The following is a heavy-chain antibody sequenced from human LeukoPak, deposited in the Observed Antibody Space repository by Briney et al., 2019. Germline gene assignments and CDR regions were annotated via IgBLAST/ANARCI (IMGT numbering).Heavy chain of an antibody. J-gene: IGHJ4*02. CDR2: IYSGGST. CDR3: ARGHEALGY. CDR1: GFTVSNNY. D-gene: IGHD3-10*01. Sequence: QPGESLRLSCAASGFTVSNNYMTWVRQAPGKWLEWVSVIYSGGSTFYADSVKGRFTISRDNSKATLYLQMNSLRAEDTAIYYCARGHEALGYWGQGTLVTVSS. V-gene: IGHV3-53*01.